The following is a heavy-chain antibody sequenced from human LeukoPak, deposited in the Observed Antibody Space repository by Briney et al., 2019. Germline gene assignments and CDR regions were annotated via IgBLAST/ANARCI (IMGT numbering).Heavy chain of an antibody. CDR3: ARLGDGLEAATTGVIYGMDV. J-gene: IGHJ6*02. V-gene: IGHV5-51*01. CDR2: IYPGDSDT. Sequence: GESLKISCKGSGHSFTSYWIGWVRQMPGKGLEWMGIIYPGDSDTRYSPSFQGQVTISADKSISTAYLQWSSLKASDTAMYYCARLGDGLEAATTGVIYGMDVWGQGTTVTVSS. CDR1: GHSFTSYW. D-gene: IGHD4-23*01.